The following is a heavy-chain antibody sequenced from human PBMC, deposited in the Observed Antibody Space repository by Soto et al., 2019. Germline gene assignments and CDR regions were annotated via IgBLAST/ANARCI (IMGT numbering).Heavy chain of an antibody. D-gene: IGHD2-2*01. CDR2: ISVYNGNT. Sequence: ASVKVSCKASGYTFTSYGISWVRQAPGQGLEWMGWISVYNGNTNYAQKLQGRVTMTTNTPTSTAYLELRSLRSDDTAGLYCARDIVVVPAAPAWFDPWGQGTLVTVSS. CDR3: ARDIVVVPAAPAWFDP. V-gene: IGHV1-18*01. CDR1: GYTFTSYG. J-gene: IGHJ5*02.